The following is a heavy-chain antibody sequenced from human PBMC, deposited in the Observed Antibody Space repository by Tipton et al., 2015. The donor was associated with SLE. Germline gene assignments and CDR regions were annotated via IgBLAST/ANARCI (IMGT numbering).Heavy chain of an antibody. CDR1: GGSISSSSYY. J-gene: IGHJ3*02. Sequence: TLSLTCTVSGGSISSSSYYWGWVRQPPGKGLEWIGGIYYSGSTYYNPSLKSRVTISVDTSKNQFSLKLSSVTAADTAVYYCATPFFQDAFDIWGQGTMVTVSS. V-gene: IGHV4-39*01. CDR3: ATPFFQDAFDI. CDR2: IYYSGST. D-gene: IGHD3-3*02.